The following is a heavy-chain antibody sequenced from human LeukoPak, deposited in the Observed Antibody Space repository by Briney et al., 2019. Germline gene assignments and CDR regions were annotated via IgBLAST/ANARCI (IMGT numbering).Heavy chain of an antibody. CDR3: ARVSALGELSFNFDY. D-gene: IGHD3-16*02. Sequence: GASVKVSCKASGYTFTSYCMHWVRQAPGQGLEWMGIINPSGGSTGYAQKFQGRVTMTRDMSTSTVYMELSSLRSEDTAVYYCARVSALGELSFNFDYWGQGTLVTVSS. V-gene: IGHV1-46*01. CDR1: GYTFTSYC. CDR2: INPSGGST. J-gene: IGHJ4*02.